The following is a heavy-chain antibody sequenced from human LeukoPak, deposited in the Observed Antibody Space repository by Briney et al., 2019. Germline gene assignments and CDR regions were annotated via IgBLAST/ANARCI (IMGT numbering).Heavy chain of an antibody. Sequence: PGGSLRLSCAASGFTFSSYAMHWVRQAPGKGLEWVAVISYDGSNKYYADSVKGRFTISRDNSKNTLYLQMNSLRAEDTAVYYCAKDTALRDFDYWGQGTLVTVSS. J-gene: IGHJ4*02. CDR1: GFTFSSYA. CDR2: ISYDGSNK. CDR3: AKDTALRDFDY. V-gene: IGHV3-30*04. D-gene: IGHD3-16*02.